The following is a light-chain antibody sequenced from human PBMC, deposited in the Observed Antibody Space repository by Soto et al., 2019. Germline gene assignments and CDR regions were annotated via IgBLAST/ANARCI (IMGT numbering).Light chain of an antibody. CDR3: AAWDDSLNGVV. CDR2: ANN. CDR1: GSNIRSNP. J-gene: IGLJ2*01. Sequence: QSVLTQPPSASGTPGQRVTISCSGRGSNIRSNPVNWYQQLPGTAPKLLIYANNQRPSGVPDRFSGSKSGTSASLAISGLQSEDESDYYCAAWDDSLNGVVFGGGTKVTVL. V-gene: IGLV1-44*01.